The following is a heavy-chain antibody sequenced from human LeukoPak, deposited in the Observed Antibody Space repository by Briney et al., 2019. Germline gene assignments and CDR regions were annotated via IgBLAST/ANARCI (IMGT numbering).Heavy chain of an antibody. V-gene: IGHV4-39*01. CDR1: GGSISSSSYY. J-gene: IGHJ4*02. Sequence: SETLSLTCTVSGGSISSSSYYWGWIRQPPGKGLEWIGSIYYSGSTYYNPSLKSRVTISVDTSKNQFSLKLSSVTAADTAVYYCARCTRYYDSSGYYSWGQGTLVTVSS. D-gene: IGHD3-22*01. CDR3: ARCTRYYDSSGYYS. CDR2: IYYSGST.